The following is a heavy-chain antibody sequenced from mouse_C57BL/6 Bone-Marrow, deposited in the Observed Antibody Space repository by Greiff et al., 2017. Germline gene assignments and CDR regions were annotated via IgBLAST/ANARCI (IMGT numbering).Heavy chain of an antibody. J-gene: IGHJ4*01. CDR3: ARPDFGYAMDY. Sequence: EVKRVESGGGLVKPGGSLKLSCAASGFTFSDYGMHWVRQAPEKGLEWVAYISSGSSTIYYADTVKGRFTISRDNAKNTLFLQMTSLRSEDTAMYYCARPDFGYAMDYWGQGTSVTVSS. CDR2: ISSGSSTI. CDR1: GFTFSDYG. V-gene: IGHV5-17*01.